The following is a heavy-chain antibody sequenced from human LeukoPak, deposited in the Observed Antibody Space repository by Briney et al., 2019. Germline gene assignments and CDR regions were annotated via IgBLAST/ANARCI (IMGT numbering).Heavy chain of an antibody. CDR1: GFTFSSYA. V-gene: IGHV3-23*01. CDR2: VSPSGGRT. CDR3: EKVRGVYCSSPACYYYDS. Sequence: GGSLRLSCGASGFTFSSYAMSWVGQSPGRGLEWVAGVSPSGGRTLYADSVEGRFTISRDNPNDIVYLQLSSLRAEDSALYYCEKVRGVYCSSPACYYYDSWGQGTPVTVSS. J-gene: IGHJ4*02. D-gene: IGHD2-2*01.